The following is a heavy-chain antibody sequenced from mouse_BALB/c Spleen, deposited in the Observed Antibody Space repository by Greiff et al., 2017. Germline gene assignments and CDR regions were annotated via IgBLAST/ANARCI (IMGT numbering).Heavy chain of an antibody. Sequence: EVKLEESGGGLVKPGGSLKLSCAASGFTFSDYYMYWVRQTPEKRLEWVATISDGGSYTYYPDSVKGRFTISRDNAKNNLYLQMSSLKSEDTAMYYCARDLGTASWFAYWGQGTLVTVSA. J-gene: IGHJ3*01. CDR1: GFTFSDYY. V-gene: IGHV5-4*02. D-gene: IGHD1-2*01. CDR3: ARDLGTASWFAY. CDR2: ISDGGSYT.